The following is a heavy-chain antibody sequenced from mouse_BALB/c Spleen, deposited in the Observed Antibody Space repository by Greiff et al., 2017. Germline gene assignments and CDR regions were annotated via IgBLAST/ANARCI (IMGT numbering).Heavy chain of an antibody. CDR2: IYPGSGNT. CDR1: GYTFTDYY. Sequence: VQLQQSGAELARPGASVKLSCKASGYTFTDYYINWVKQRTGQGLEWIGEIYPGSGNTYYNEKFKGKATLTADKSSSTAYMQLSSLTSEDSAVYFCAAHYYGSGGFAYWGQGTLVTVSA. J-gene: IGHJ3*01. D-gene: IGHD1-1*01. V-gene: IGHV1-77*01. CDR3: AAHYYGSGGFAY.